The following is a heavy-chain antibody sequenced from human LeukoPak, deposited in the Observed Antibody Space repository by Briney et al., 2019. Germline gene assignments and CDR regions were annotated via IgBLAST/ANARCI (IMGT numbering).Heavy chain of an antibody. CDR1: GGSISSSSYY. D-gene: IGHD6-19*01. CDR3: ARHGSSGWYEAFDI. Sequence: SETLSLTCTVSGGSISSSSYYWGWIRQPPGKGLEWVGRVYYSGSTYCNPSLKSRVSISVDTSQKQFALKLSAVTAAGTALYYCARHGSSGWYEAFDIWGQGTMVTVSS. CDR2: VYYSGST. V-gene: IGHV4-39*01. J-gene: IGHJ3*02.